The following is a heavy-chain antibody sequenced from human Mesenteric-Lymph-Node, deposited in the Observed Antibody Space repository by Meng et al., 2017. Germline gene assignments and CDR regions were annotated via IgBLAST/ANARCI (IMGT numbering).Heavy chain of an antibody. V-gene: IGHV4-34*01. Sequence: SETLSLTCAVYGGSFSGYYWSWIRQPPGKGLEWIGEINHSGSTNYNPSLKSRVTISVDTSKNQFSLKLSSVTAADTAVYYCARARDIVVVPAYNWFDPWGQGTLVTVSS. CDR1: GGSFSGYY. D-gene: IGHD2-2*01. J-gene: IGHJ5*02. CDR2: INHSGST. CDR3: ARARDIVVVPAYNWFDP.